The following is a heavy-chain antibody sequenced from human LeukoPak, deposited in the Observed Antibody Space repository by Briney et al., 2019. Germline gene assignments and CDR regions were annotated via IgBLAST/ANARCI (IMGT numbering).Heavy chain of an antibody. D-gene: IGHD1-1*01. Sequence: GSLRLSCAASGFTFSSYSMIWVRQAPGKGLEWVSYISSTGYSIYYADSVKGRFTISRDNARNSLYLQMNSLRAEDTAVYYCARDRVSLATTSLDTWGQGTLVTVSS. CDR1: GFTFSSYS. CDR2: ISSTGYSI. V-gene: IGHV3-48*01. J-gene: IGHJ5*02. CDR3: ARDRVSLATTSLDT.